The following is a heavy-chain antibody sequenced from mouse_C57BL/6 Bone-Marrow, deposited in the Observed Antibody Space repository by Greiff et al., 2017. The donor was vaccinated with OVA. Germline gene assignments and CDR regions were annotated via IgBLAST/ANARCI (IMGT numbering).Heavy chain of an antibody. D-gene: IGHD3-2*02. Sequence: EVQVVESEGGLVQPGSSMKLSCTASGFTFSDYYMAWVRQVPEKGLEWVANINYDGSSTYYLDSLKSRFTISRDNAKNILYLQMSSLKSEDTATYYCARELRPYYFDYWGQGTTLTVSS. CDR3: ARELRPYYFDY. J-gene: IGHJ2*01. CDR1: GFTFSDYY. V-gene: IGHV5-16*01. CDR2: INYDGSST.